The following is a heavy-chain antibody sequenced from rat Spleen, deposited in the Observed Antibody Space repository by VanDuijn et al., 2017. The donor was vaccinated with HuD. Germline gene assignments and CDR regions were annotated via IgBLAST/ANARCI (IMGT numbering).Heavy chain of an antibody. J-gene: IGHJ3*01. CDR2: IWGDGST. D-gene: IGHD1-11*01. CDR1: GFSLISNS. Sequence: QVQLKESGPGLVQPSQTLSLICTVSGFSLISNSEHWVRQPPGKGLEWMGGIWGDGSTDYNSALKSRLSISRDTSKSQVFLQMSSLQPDDTAIYFCTRSYGGYTSNWFPYWGQGTLVTVSS. CDR3: TRSYGGYTSNWFPY. V-gene: IGHV2-1*01.